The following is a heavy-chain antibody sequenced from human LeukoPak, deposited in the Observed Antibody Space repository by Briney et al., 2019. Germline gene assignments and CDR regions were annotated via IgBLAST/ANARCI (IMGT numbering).Heavy chain of an antibody. CDR3: ARVQGVYYGSGSYPYYFDY. D-gene: IGHD3-10*01. CDR2: IYYSGST. CDR1: GGSISSYY. J-gene: IGHJ4*02. Sequence: PSETLSLTCTVSGGSISSYYWGWIRQPPGKGLEWIGSIYYSGSTYYNPSLKSRVTISVDTSKNQFSLKLSSVTAADTAVYYCARVQGVYYGSGSYPYYFDYWGQGTLVTVSS. V-gene: IGHV4-39*07.